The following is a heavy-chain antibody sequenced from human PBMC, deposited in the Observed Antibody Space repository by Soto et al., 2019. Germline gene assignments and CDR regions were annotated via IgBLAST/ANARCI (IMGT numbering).Heavy chain of an antibody. V-gene: IGHV3-30*18. D-gene: IGHD4-17*01. Sequence: GGSLRLSCAASGFTFSSYGMHCVRQAPGKGLEWVAVISYDGSNKYYADSVKGRFTISRDNSKNTLYLQMNSLRAEDTAVYYCAKDFPGVHYGDYEFDYWGQGTLVTVSS. CDR1: GFTFSSYG. CDR3: AKDFPGVHYGDYEFDY. J-gene: IGHJ4*02. CDR2: ISYDGSNK.